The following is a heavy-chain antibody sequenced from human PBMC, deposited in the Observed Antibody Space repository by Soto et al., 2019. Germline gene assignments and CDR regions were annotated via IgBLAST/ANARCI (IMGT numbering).Heavy chain of an antibody. CDR3: ARDPYPGASIVVVTAPPRH. D-gene: IGHD2-21*02. Sequence: ASVKVSCKASGYTFTSYYMHWVRQAPGQGLEWMGIINPSGGSTSYAQKFQGRVTMTRDTSTSTVYMELSSLRSEDTAVYYCARDPYPGASIVVVTAPPRHWGQGTLVTVSS. CDR1: GYTFTSYY. J-gene: IGHJ4*02. CDR2: INPSGGST. V-gene: IGHV1-46*01.